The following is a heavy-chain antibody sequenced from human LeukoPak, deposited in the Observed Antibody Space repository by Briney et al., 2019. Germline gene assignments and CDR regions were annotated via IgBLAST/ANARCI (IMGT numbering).Heavy chain of an antibody. V-gene: IGHV3-23*01. CDR3: AKRFGYFDY. CDR2: ISGSGGST. CDR1: GLPFRTYA. Sequence: AGGSLRLSFAAPGLPFRTYARAWVRKPPGKGLEWVSAISGSGGSTYYADSVKGRFTISRDNSKNTLYLQMNSLRAEDTAVYYCAKRFGYFDYWGQGTLVTVSS. D-gene: IGHD3-16*01. J-gene: IGHJ4*02.